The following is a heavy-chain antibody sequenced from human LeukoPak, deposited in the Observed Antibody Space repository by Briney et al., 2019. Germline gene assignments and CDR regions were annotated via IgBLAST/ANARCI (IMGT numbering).Heavy chain of an antibody. J-gene: IGHJ3*02. CDR2: MNPNSGNT. CDR3: ATTGSGNYDVGAFDI. CDR1: GYTVTNYD. D-gene: IGHD3-22*01. Sequence: ASLKVSCKASGYTVTNYDINWVRQATGQGLEWMGWMNPNSGNTHYAQKFQGKVTMTRNTSISTAYMELSSLRSEDTAVYYCATTGSGNYDVGAFDIWGQGTMVTVSS. V-gene: IGHV1-8*01.